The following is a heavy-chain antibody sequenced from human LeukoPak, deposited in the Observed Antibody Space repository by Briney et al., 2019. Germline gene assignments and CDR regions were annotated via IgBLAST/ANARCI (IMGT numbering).Heavy chain of an antibody. V-gene: IGHV3-30*18. CDR1: GFTFSSYG. CDR2: ISYDGSNK. CDR3: AKDGPLIDPLWDQLLLAQQYFDY. D-gene: IGHD2-2*01. J-gene: IGHJ4*02. Sequence: GRSLRLSCAASGFTFSSYGMRWVRQAPGKGLEWVAVISYDGSNKYYADSVKGRFTISRDNSKNTLYLQMNSLRAEDTAVYYCAKDGPLIDPLWDQLLLAQQYFDYWGQGTLVTVSS.